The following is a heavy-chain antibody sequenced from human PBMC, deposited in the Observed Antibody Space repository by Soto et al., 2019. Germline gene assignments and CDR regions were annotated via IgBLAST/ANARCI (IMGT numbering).Heavy chain of an antibody. CDR3: APADFDFHACDI. J-gene: IGHJ3*02. CDR1: GATFSSYT. D-gene: IGHD3-3*01. CDR2: IIPILGIA. V-gene: IGHV1-69*02. Sequence: QVQLVQSGAEVKKPGSSVKVSCKASGATFSSYTISWVRQAPGQGLEWMGRIIPILGIASYAQKFQGRVTITADQSTSTAYMELSSLRSEDTAVYYCAPADFDFHACDIWGQGTMVTVSS.